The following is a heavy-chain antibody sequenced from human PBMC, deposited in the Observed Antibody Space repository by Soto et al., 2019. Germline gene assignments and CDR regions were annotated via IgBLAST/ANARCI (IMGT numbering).Heavy chain of an antibody. D-gene: IGHD5-18*01. V-gene: IGHV4-61*01. CDR2: IYYSGST. CDR1: GGSVSSGSYY. Sequence: QVQLQESGPGLVKPSETLSLTCTVSGGSVSSGSYYWSWIRQPPGKGLEWIGYIYYSGSTNYNPSHMSRVTISVDTSTSQFSLKLSSVTAADTAVYYCAGSGYSYGYKVYFDYWGQGTLVTVSS. CDR3: AGSGYSYGYKVYFDY. J-gene: IGHJ4*02.